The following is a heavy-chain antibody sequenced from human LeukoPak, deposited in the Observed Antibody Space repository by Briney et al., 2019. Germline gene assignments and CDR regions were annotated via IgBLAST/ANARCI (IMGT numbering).Heavy chain of an antibody. CDR2: INHSGST. D-gene: IGHD5-18*01. Sequence: PSETLSLTCAVYGGSFSGYYWSWIRQPPGKGLEWIGEINHSGSTNYNPSLKSRVTISVDTSKNQFSLKLSSVTAADTAVYYCARAYSYGLILDYWGQGTLVTVSS. V-gene: IGHV4-34*01. J-gene: IGHJ4*02. CDR1: GGSFSGYY. CDR3: ARAYSYGLILDY.